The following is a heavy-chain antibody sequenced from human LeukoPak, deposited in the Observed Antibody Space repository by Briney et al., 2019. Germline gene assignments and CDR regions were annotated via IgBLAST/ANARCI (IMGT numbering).Heavy chain of an antibody. J-gene: IGHJ4*02. V-gene: IGHV3-48*01. Sequence: PGGSLRLSCAASGFTFSSYERNWVRQAPGRGLEWVAYISSSSSTIYYADSVKGRFTIYRVNAKNLLYLQMNSLRAEDRAVYYCARSQSAIPINYWGQGTLVTVPS. D-gene: IGHD5-12*01. CDR1: GFTFSSYE. CDR3: ARSQSAIPINY. CDR2: ISSSSSTI.